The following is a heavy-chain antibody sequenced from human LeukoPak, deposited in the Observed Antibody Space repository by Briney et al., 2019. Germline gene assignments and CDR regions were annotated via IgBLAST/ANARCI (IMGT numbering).Heavy chain of an antibody. CDR2: ISSRGGSP. CDR1: GFTFSNFA. J-gene: IGHJ4*02. Sequence: PGGSLRLSCAASGFTFSNFALNWVRQAPGKGLEWVSAISSRGGSPYYADSVKGRFTISRDNSENTLYLQMNSLRAEDTAVYYCASNVVSRMVATGYGIHYFDYWGQGTLVTVSS. CDR3: ASNVVSRMVATGYGIHYFDY. V-gene: IGHV3-23*01. D-gene: IGHD5-12*01.